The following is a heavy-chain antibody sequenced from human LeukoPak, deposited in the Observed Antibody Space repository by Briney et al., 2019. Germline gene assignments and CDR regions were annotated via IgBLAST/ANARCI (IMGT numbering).Heavy chain of an antibody. CDR2: MNPSSGNT. CDR3: ARALTAAGVDWFAL. V-gene: IGHV1-8*01. J-gene: IGHJ5*02. Sequence: ASVKVSCKASGYTFTSYDINWVRQATGQGLEWMGWMNPSSGNTGYAQKFQGRVTMTRNTSISTAYMELSSLRSEDTAVYYCARALTAAGVDWFALWGQGTLVTVSS. CDR1: GYTFTSYD. D-gene: IGHD6-13*01.